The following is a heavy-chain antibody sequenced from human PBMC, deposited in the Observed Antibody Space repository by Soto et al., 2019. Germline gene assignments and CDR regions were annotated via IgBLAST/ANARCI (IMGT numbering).Heavy chain of an antibody. CDR3: ARDSGGGAGY. V-gene: IGHV4-4*02. Sequence: QVQLQGSGTGLLKPSGTLSLTCAVSGGSISSSNWWSWVRQPPGKGLEWIGEIYHTGSTTYNPSLNSGFTISLDESKSLSSLELSSVTAADTAGFYCARDSGGGAGYWGRRTLVTVSS. CDR1: GGSISSSNW. J-gene: IGHJ4*02. D-gene: IGHD2-21*01. CDR2: IYHTGST.